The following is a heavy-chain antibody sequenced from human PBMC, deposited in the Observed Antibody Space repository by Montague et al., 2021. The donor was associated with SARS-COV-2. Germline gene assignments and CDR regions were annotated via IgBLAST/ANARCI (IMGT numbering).Heavy chain of an antibody. CDR1: GFTFDDYA. CDR2: ISWNSGRI. J-gene: IGHJ6*02. CDR3: AKGTTTGYFYGMDV. V-gene: IGHV3-9*01. Sequence: LSLSLSASGFTFDDYAMHWVRQVPGKGLEWVSGISWNSGRIGYVDSVRGRFTISRDNAKNSLYLQMNSLRAEDTALYFCAKGTTTGYFYGMDVWGQGTTVTVSS. D-gene: IGHD1-1*01.